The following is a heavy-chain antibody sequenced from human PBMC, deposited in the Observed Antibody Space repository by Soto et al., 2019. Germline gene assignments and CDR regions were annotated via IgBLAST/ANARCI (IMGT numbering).Heavy chain of an antibody. D-gene: IGHD3-16*01. Sequence: ASVKVSCKAAGYTFTSYAMHWVRQAPGQRLEWMGWINAGNGNTKYSQKFQGRVTITRDTSASTAYMELSSLRSEDTAVYYCARGASHLTWYFDLWGRGTLVTVSS. V-gene: IGHV1-3*01. CDR3: ARGASHLTWYFDL. CDR2: INAGNGNT. J-gene: IGHJ2*01. CDR1: GYTFTSYA.